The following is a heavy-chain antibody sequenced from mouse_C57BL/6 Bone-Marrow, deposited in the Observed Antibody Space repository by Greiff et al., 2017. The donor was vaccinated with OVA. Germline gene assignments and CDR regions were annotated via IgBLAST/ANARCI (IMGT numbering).Heavy chain of an antibody. J-gene: IGHJ1*03. V-gene: IGHV1-81*01. D-gene: IGHD2-1*01. Sequence: QVQLQQSGAELARPGASVKLSCKASGYTFTSYGISWVKQKTGQGLEWIGEIYPRSGNTYYNEKFKGKATLTADKSSSTAYMELRSLTSEDSAVYFCARQQLYGNYVDWYFDVWGTGTTVTVSS. CDR3: ARQQLYGNYVDWYFDV. CDR2: IYPRSGNT. CDR1: GYTFTSYG.